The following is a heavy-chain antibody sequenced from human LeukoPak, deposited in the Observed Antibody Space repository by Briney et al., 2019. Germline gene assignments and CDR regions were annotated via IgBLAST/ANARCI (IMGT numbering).Heavy chain of an antibody. Sequence: GGSLRLSCAASGFTFSSYGMNWVRQAPGKGLEWVSAISGSGGSTYYADSVKGRFTISRDNSKNTLYLQMNSLRAEDTAVYYCAKEHDYVWGSYRHWGQGTLVTVSS. D-gene: IGHD3-16*02. CDR2: ISGSGGST. J-gene: IGHJ4*02. CDR1: GFTFSSYG. CDR3: AKEHDYVWGSYRH. V-gene: IGHV3-23*01.